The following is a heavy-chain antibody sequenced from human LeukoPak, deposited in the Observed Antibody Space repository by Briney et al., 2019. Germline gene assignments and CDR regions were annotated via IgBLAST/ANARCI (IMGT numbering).Heavy chain of an antibody. CDR1: GGSISSYY. Sequence: PSETLSLTCTVSGGSISSYYWSWIRQPPGKGLEWIGYIYYSGGTNYNPSLKSRVTISVDTSKNQFSLKLSSVTAADTAVYYCAREGAGSAFDIWGQGTMVTVSS. CDR2: IYYSGGT. J-gene: IGHJ3*02. V-gene: IGHV4-59*01. CDR3: AREGAGSAFDI.